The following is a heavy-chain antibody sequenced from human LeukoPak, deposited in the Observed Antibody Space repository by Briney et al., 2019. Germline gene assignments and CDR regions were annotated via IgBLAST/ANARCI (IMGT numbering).Heavy chain of an antibody. V-gene: IGHV4-61*02. CDR3: ARDEAGYCSRTSCSPFDY. D-gene: IGHD2-2*03. Sequence: SETLSLTCTVSGGSISSSSYYWSWIRQPAGKGLEWIGRLYTSGSTNYNPSLKSRVTMAVDTSKNQLSLKLRSVTAADTAVYYCARDEAGYCSRTSCSPFDYWGQGTLVTVSS. CDR1: GGSISSSSYY. J-gene: IGHJ4*02. CDR2: LYTSGST.